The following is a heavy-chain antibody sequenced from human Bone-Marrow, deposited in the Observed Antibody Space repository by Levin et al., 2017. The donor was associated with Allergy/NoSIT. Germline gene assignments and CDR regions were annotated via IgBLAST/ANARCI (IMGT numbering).Heavy chain of an antibody. Sequence: PGGSLRLSCTASGFTFNTYAMSWVRQVPGKGPEWVSAISASGGTPYYAAFVKGRFTISRDNAMNTLYLQMNSLRVEDAAIYYCARSMVFIHLFDYWGRGAQVTVSS. CDR1: GFTFNTYA. CDR2: ISASGGTP. D-gene: IGHD2-8*01. V-gene: IGHV3-23*01. CDR3: ARSMVFIHLFDY. J-gene: IGHJ4*02.